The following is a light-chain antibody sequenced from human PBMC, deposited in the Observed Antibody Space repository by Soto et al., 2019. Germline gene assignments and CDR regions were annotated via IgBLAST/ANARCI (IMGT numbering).Light chain of an antibody. V-gene: IGKV3-15*01. CDR3: QQYNNWPPGNT. J-gene: IGKJ4*01. CDR1: QSVSNN. Sequence: EIVMTQSPATLSVSPGERATLSCRASQSVSNNLAWYQQKPGQAPRLLIYDASTRATGIPARFSGSGSGTEFTLTISSLQSEDFAVYYCQQYNNWPPGNTFGGGTRVEIK. CDR2: DAS.